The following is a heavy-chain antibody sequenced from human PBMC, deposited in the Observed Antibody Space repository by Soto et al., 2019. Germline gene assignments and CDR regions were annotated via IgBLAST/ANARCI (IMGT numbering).Heavy chain of an antibody. CDR1: GGSISSSVYY. V-gene: IGHV4-39*01. Sequence: SETMSLTCAVYGGSISSSVYYWGWINKPPGKGLEWIGSIYYSGSTYYNPSLKSRVTISVDTSKNQFSLKLSSVTAADTAVYYCARHWNDILTGCDYWGQGTLVTVSS. D-gene: IGHD3-9*01. CDR2: IYYSGST. J-gene: IGHJ4*02. CDR3: ARHWNDILTGCDY.